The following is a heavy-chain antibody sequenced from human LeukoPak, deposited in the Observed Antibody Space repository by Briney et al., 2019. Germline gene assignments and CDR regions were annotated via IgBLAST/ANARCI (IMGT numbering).Heavy chain of an antibody. D-gene: IGHD2-21*01. Sequence: SVKVSCKASGGTFISSAINWVRQAPGQGLEWMGRIIPVISSVNYAQKFQGRVTIIADKSASTVYMELRRLRSEDTAVYYCVRDRYXXGXXXXXRXXXXXDVWGXGTTVTV. V-gene: IGHV1-69*04. CDR2: IIPVISSV. CDR3: VRDRYXXGXXXXXRXXXXXDV. CDR1: GGTFISSA. J-gene: IGHJ6*01.